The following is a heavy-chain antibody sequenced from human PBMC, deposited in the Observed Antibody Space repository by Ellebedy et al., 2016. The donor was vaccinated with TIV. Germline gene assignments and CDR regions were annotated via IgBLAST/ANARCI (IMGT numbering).Heavy chain of an antibody. D-gene: IGHD4-17*01. J-gene: IGHJ6*02. Sequence: GESLKISXAASGFTFSSYSMNWVRQAPGKGLEWVSAISGSGGSTYYADSVKGRFTISRDNSKNTLYLQMNSLRAEDTAVYYCATEDGHYGIPYYGMDVWGQGTTVTVSS. CDR1: GFTFSSYS. CDR2: ISGSGGST. V-gene: IGHV3-23*01. CDR3: ATEDGHYGIPYYGMDV.